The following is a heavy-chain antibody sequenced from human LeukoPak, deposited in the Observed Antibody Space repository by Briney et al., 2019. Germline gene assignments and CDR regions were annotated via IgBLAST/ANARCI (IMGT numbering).Heavy chain of an antibody. CDR1: GFTFSSYG. V-gene: IGHV3-30*02. D-gene: IGHD1-26*01. CDR3: AKDPRWELPWGYYYYMDV. Sequence: PGGSLRLSCAASGFTFSSYGMHWVRQAPGKGLEWVAFIRYDGSNKYYADSVKGRFTISRDNSKNTLYLQMNSLRAEDTAAYYCAKDPRWELPWGYYYYMDVWGKGTTVTVSS. J-gene: IGHJ6*03. CDR2: IRYDGSNK.